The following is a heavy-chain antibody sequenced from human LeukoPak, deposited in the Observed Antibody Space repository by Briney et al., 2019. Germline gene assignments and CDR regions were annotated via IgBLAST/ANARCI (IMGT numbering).Heavy chain of an antibody. J-gene: IGHJ3*02. V-gene: IGHV3-9*01. D-gene: IGHD6-13*01. CDR3: AKGGYSSSWYLRFHAFDI. Sequence: GRSLRLSCAASGFTFDDYAMHWVRQAPGKGLEWVSGISWNSGSIGYADSVKGRFTISRDNAKNSLYLQMNSLRAEDTALYYCAKGGYSSSWYLRFHAFDIWGQGTMVTVSS. CDR1: GFTFDDYA. CDR2: ISWNSGSI.